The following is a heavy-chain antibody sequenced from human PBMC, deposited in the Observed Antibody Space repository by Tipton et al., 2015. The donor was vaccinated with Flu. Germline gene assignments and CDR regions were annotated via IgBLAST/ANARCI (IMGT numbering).Heavy chain of an antibody. V-gene: IGHV1-58*01. CDR2: IVVGSGNT. J-gene: IGHJ5*02. Sequence: QSGAEVKKPGTSVKVSCKASGFTFTSSAVQWVRQARGQRLEWIGWIVVGSGNTNYAQKFQERVTITRDMSTSTAYMELSSLRSEDTAVYYCARDIAVVIAIWGGWFDPWGQGTLVTVSS. D-gene: IGHD2-21*01. CDR3: ARDIAVVIAIWGGWFDP. CDR1: GFTFTSSA.